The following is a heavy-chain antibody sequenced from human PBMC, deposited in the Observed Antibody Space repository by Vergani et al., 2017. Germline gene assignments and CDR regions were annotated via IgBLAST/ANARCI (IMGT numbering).Heavy chain of an antibody. CDR1: GGSISSGGYY. J-gene: IGHJ3*01. CDR2: IYYSGST. V-gene: IGHV4-31*03. CDR3: ARDGGEYDKDALDV. Sequence: QLQLQESGPGLVKPSQTLSLTCTVSGGSISSGGYYWSWIRQHPGKGLEWIGYIYYSGSTYYNPSLKSRVTISVDTSKNQFSLKLSSVTAADTAVYYCARDGGEYDKDALDVWGQGTKVTVSS. D-gene: IGHD2-21*01.